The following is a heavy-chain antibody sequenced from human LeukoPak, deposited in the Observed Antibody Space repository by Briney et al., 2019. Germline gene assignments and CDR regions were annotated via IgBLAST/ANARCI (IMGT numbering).Heavy chain of an antibody. J-gene: IGHJ4*02. D-gene: IGHD3-22*01. CDR3: ARAYYDSSGSPPVFDY. CDR2: INHRGST. CDR1: GGSFSGYY. V-gene: IGHV4-34*01. Sequence: SETLSLTCAVYGGSFSGYYWSWIRQPPGKGLEWIGGINHRGSTNYNPSLKSRVTISVDTSKNQFSLKLSSVTAADTAVYYCARAYYDSSGSPPVFDYWGQGTLVTVSS.